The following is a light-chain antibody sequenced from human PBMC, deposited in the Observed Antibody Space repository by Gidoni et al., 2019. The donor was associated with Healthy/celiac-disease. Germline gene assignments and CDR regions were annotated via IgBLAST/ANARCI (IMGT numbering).Light chain of an antibody. J-gene: IGLJ2*01. Sequence: SSALTQDPAVSVALRQTVRITCQGDSLRSYYASWYQQKPGQAHVLVIYGKNNRPSGIPDRFSGSSSGNTASLTITGAQAEDEADYYCNSRDSSGMRVFGGGTKLTVL. CDR2: GKN. CDR1: SLRSYY. V-gene: IGLV3-19*01. CDR3: NSRDSSGMRV.